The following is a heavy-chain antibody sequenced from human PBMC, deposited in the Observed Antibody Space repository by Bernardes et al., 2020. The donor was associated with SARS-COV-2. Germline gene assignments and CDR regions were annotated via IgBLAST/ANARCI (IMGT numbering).Heavy chain of an antibody. J-gene: IGHJ3*01. CDR3: ARGPEDGSGYRDAFNV. V-gene: IGHV1-18*01. CDR2: ISAYSGNT. D-gene: IGHD3-22*01. Sequence: ASVKVSCKSSGYSFATYGITWVRQAPGQGLEWMGWISAYSGNTYYAHNVHGRITMTTDTSTNTAYMELRSLRSDDTAVYYCARGPEDGSGYRDAFNVWGQGTMVTVSS. CDR1: GYSFATYG.